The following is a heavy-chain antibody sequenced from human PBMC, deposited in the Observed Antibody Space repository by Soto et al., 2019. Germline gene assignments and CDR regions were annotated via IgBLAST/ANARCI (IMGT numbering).Heavy chain of an antibody. CDR1: GFTFSSYA. Sequence: GGSLRLSCAAPGFTFSSYAMSWVRQAPGKGLEWVSAISGSGGSTYYADSVKGRFTISRDNSKNTLYLQMNSLRAEDTAVYYCAKSNWNPAPFKYYFDYWGQGTLVTVSS. D-gene: IGHD1-1*01. V-gene: IGHV3-23*01. J-gene: IGHJ4*02. CDR2: ISGSGGST. CDR3: AKSNWNPAPFKYYFDY.